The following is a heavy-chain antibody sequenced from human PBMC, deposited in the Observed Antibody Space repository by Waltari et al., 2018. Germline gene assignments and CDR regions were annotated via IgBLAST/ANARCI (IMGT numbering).Heavy chain of an antibody. CDR3: ARSETTRTTNGYSYYGMDV. Sequence: EVQLVESGGGLVQPGGSRRLSCVVSGFIFSDHYMDWVRQAPGKGLEWVGSSRNKANRYSTEYAASVKGRCTISRDDSENSLYLQIKSLRTDDTAVYYCARSETTRTTNGYSYYGMDVWGQGTTVTVSS. J-gene: IGHJ6*02. D-gene: IGHD4-17*01. V-gene: IGHV3-72*01. CDR2: SRNKANRYST. CDR1: GFIFSDHY.